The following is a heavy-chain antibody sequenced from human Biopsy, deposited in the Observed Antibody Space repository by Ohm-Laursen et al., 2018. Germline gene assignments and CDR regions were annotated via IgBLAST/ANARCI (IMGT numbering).Heavy chain of an antibody. Sequence: GTLSLTCSVSTISITNFGDQWDWIRQAPGKGLEWIGTVSYWGTTHYNPSLTSRVTISIDRSQSQFSMRLSSVAAADTAVYYCARRHNDGSGYHYFGYWGQGILVTVSS. CDR3: ARRHNDGSGYHYFGY. J-gene: IGHJ4*02. D-gene: IGHD3-22*01. V-gene: IGHV4-39*01. CDR1: TISITNFGDQ. CDR2: VSYWGTT.